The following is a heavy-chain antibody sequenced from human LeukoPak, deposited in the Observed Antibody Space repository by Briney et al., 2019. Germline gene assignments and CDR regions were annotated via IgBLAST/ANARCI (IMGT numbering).Heavy chain of an antibody. V-gene: IGHV4-34*01. Sequence: PSETLSLTCAVYGGAVSGYDLNWIRQPPGKGLEWIGEITRGGSSNYNPSLKSRVTISEDTSKNQFSLELRSLTAADMAMYYCARTSRTYNSTAYFFPHWGQGTLVTVSS. J-gene: IGHJ1*01. CDR1: GGAVSGYD. CDR3: ARTSRTYNSTAYFFPH. D-gene: IGHD3-22*01. CDR2: ITRGGSS.